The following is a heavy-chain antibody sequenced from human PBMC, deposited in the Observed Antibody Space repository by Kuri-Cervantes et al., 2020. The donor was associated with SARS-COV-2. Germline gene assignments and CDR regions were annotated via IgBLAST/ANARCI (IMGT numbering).Heavy chain of an antibody. Sequence: LRLSCTVSGGPISSGGYYWSWIRQHPGKGLEWIGYIYYSGSTYYNPSLKSRVTISVDTSKNQFSLKLSSVTAADTAVYYCATARGELRFLEWLLPLDVWGQGTTVTVSS. CDR2: IYYSGST. CDR3: ATARGELRFLEWLLPLDV. J-gene: IGHJ6*02. CDR1: GGPISSGGYY. D-gene: IGHD3-3*01. V-gene: IGHV4-31*03.